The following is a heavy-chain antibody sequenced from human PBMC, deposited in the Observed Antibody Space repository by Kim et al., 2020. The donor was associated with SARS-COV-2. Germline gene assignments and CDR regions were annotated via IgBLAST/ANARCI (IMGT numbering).Heavy chain of an antibody. CDR1: GFTFISFA. Sequence: SVKVSCKASGFTFISFAVHWVRQVRGQRLACIGWIVVGSGNTDYAQKLKERVTISRDVSTGTAYMELSSLRSAETAAYLFPANALRSTHRFGMEGWG. V-gene: IGHV1-58*01. CDR2: IVVGSGNT. D-gene: IGHD2-2*01. J-gene: IGHJ6*02. CDR3: PANALRSTHRFGMEG.